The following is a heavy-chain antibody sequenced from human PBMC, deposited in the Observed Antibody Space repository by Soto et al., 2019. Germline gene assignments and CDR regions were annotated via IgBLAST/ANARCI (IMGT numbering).Heavy chain of an antibody. D-gene: IGHD3-22*01. CDR1: GFTFSIYN. V-gene: IGHV3-21*01. Sequence: PGGSLRLSCAASGFTFSIYNMNWVRQAPGKGLEWVSSISSSSSYIYYADSVKGRFTISRDNAKNSLYLQINSLRAEDTAVYYCAKNPGYYYDSTGYHFDYWGQGTLVTVSS. J-gene: IGHJ4*02. CDR3: AKNPGYYYDSTGYHFDY. CDR2: ISSSSSYI.